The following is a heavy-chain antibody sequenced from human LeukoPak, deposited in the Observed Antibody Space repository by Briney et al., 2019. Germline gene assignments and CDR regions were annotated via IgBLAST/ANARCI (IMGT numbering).Heavy chain of an antibody. Sequence: GGSLRLSCAASGFTFSSYWMSWVRQAPGKGLEWVANIKQDGSEKYYVDSVKGRFTISRDNAKNSLYLQMNSLRAEDTAVYYCARDKSDSSGWYGYHAFDIWGQGTMATVSS. CDR3: ARDKSDSSGWYGYHAFDI. J-gene: IGHJ3*02. V-gene: IGHV3-7*01. D-gene: IGHD6-19*01. CDR1: GFTFSSYW. CDR2: IKQDGSEK.